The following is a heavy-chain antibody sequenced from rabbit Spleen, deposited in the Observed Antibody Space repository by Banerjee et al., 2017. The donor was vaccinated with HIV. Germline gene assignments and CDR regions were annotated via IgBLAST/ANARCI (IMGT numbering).Heavy chain of an antibody. Sequence: QEQLVESGGGLVQPEGSLTLTCKASGFDFGSNAMCWVRQAPGKGPEWIACIVNGDGSTYYAGWVKGRLNITRSTSLATVTLQVTSLTAADTATYFCARERGIVVARAFDLWGPGTLVTVS. J-gene: IGHJ4*01. CDR3: ARERGIVVARAFDL. CDR2: IVNGDGST. CDR1: GFDFGSNA. V-gene: IGHV1S47*01. D-gene: IGHD4-1*01.